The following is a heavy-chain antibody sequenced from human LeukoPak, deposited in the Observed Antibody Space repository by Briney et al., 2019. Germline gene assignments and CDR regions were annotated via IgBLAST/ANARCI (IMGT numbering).Heavy chain of an antibody. D-gene: IGHD1-26*01. CDR2: INWNGGST. Sequence: GGSLRLSCAASGFTFDDYGMSWVRQAPGKGLEWVSGINWNGGSTGYADSVKGRFTISRDNAKNSLYLQMNSLRAEDTALYYCARVSRGSYGLKGAFDIWGQGTMVTVSS. V-gene: IGHV3-20*04. J-gene: IGHJ3*02. CDR3: ARVSRGSYGLKGAFDI. CDR1: GFTFDDYG.